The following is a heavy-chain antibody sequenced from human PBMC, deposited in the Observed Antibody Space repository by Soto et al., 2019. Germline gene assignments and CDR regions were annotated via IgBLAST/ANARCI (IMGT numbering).Heavy chain of an antibody. Sequence: GPEVTKPGASVKVSCKASGYPFSSYGISWVRQAPGQGLEWMGWISTYNGNPNYAQKFQGRVTMTTDTSTSTAYMELRSLRSDDTAVFYCARAPLYSTSPKTAFDIWGQGTVVTVSS. CDR3: ARAPLYSTSPKTAFDI. CDR1: GYPFSSYG. V-gene: IGHV1-18*01. D-gene: IGHD6-6*01. CDR2: ISTYNGNP. J-gene: IGHJ3*02.